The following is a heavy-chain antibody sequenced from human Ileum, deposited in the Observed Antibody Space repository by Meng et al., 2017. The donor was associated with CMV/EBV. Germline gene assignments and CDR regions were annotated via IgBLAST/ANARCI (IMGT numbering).Heavy chain of an antibody. D-gene: IGHD2-2*02. J-gene: IGHJ6*02. V-gene: IGHV3-21*01. CDR1: GFTFSSYS. Sequence: GESLKISCAASGFTFSSYSMNWVRQAPGKGLEWVSSISSSSSYIYYADSVKGRFTISRDNAKNSLYLQMNRLRAEETAVYYCARDGGGDIVVVPAAILHYYYYGMDVWGQGTTVTVSS. CDR2: ISSSSSYI. CDR3: ARDGGGDIVVVPAAILHYYYYGMDV.